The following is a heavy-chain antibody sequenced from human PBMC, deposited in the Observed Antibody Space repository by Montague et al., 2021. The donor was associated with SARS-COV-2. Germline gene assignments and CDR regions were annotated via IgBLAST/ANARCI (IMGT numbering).Heavy chain of an antibody. J-gene: IGHJ5*02. CDR1: GFPFSSYA. CDR2: ISYDGSNK. Sequence: SLRLSCAASGFPFSSYAMHWVRQAPGKGLEWVAVISYDGSNKYYADSVKGRFTISRDNSKNTLYLQMNSLRAEDTAVYYCARDRWEWAPGFNGFDPWGQGTLVTVSS. V-gene: IGHV3-30*04. CDR3: ARDRWEWAPGFNGFDP. D-gene: IGHD1-26*01.